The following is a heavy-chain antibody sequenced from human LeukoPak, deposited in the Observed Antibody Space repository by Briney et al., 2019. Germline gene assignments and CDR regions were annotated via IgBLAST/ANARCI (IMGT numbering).Heavy chain of an antibody. CDR2: IRGNSERT. Sequence: GGALRLSCAASGFNSSAYAITWVRQAPGKGLEWVSAIRGNSERTYYADSVRGRFTISRDNSKDTVYLQISSLRVEDTAVYYCAREQSGTRGWYTVDYWGQGTLVAVSS. V-gene: IGHV3-23*01. D-gene: IGHD6-19*01. CDR3: AREQSGTRGWYTVDY. J-gene: IGHJ4*02. CDR1: GFNSSAYA.